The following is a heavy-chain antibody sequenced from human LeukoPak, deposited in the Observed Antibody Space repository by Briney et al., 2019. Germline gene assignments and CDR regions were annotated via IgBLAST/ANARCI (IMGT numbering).Heavy chain of an antibody. Sequence: SETLSLTCTVSGGSVSSGSYYWSWIRQPPGKGLEWIGYIYYSGSTNYNPSLKSRVTISVDTSKNQFSLKLSPVTAADTAVYYCARESVAGTTDYWGQGTLVTVSS. V-gene: IGHV4-61*01. CDR3: ARESVAGTTDY. J-gene: IGHJ4*02. CDR1: GGSVSSGSYY. CDR2: IYYSGST. D-gene: IGHD6-19*01.